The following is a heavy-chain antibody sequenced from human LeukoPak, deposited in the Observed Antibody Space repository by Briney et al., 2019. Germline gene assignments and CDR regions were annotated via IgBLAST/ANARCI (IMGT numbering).Heavy chain of an antibody. V-gene: IGHV4-59*10. D-gene: IGHD3-10*01. CDR2: IYTSGST. CDR3: ARAGYYDAFDI. Sequence: PSETLSLTCAVYGGSFSGYYWSWIRQPTGKGLEWIGRIYTSGSTNYNPSLKSRVTISVDTSKNQFSLKLSSVTAADTAVYYCARAGYYDAFDIWGQGTMVTVSS. J-gene: IGHJ3*02. CDR1: GGSFSGYY.